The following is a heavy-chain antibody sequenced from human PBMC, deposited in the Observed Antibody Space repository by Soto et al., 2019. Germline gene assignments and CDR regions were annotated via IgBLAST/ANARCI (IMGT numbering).Heavy chain of an antibody. CDR2: IFHSGST. CDR3: ARAGGRGSPDWYFNV. J-gene: IGHJ2*01. V-gene: IGHV4-30-2*01. D-gene: IGHD1-26*01. Sequence: QLQLQESGSGLVKPSQTLSLTCAVSGGSISSGGYSWSWLRPPPGKGLEWIGYIFHSGSTYYNPSLKSRVTISVDRSKNHFSLELSSVTAADTAVYSCARAGGRGSPDWYFNVWGRRTLFTVSS. CDR1: GGSISSGGYS.